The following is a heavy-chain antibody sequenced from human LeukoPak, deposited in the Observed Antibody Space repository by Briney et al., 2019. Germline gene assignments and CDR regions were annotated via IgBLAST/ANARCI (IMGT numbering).Heavy chain of an antibody. J-gene: IGHJ6*03. CDR3: ARGGDGSSSPYYYYMDV. CDR1: GGSISTYY. V-gene: IGHV4-59*01. Sequence: PSETLSLTCTVSGGSISTYYWSWIRQPPGKGLEWIGYIYYSGSTNYNPSLKSRVTISVDTSKNQFSLKLSSVTAADTAVYYCARGGDGSSSPYYYYMDVWGKGTTVTVSS. D-gene: IGHD6-6*01. CDR2: IYYSGST.